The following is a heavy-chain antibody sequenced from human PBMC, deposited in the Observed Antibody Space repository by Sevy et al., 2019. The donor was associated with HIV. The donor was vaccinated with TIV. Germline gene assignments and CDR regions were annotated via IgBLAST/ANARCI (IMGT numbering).Heavy chain of an antibody. CDR3: AKDLGITMVRGVIIRASQYDY. CDR2: ISGSGGST. D-gene: IGHD3-10*01. V-gene: IGHV3-23*01. CDR1: GFTFSSYA. J-gene: IGHJ4*02. Sequence: GGSLRLSCAASGFTFSSYAMSWVRQAPGKGLEWVSAISGSGGSTYYGDSVKGRFTISRDNSKNTLYLQMNSLRAEDTAVYYCAKDLGITMVRGVIIRASQYDYWGQGTLVTVSS.